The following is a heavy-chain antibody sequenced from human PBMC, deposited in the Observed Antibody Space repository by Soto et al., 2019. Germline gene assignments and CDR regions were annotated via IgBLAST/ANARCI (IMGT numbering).Heavy chain of an antibody. D-gene: IGHD5-12*01. Sequence: QVQLVQSGAEVKKPGASVKVSCKASGYTFTSYGISWVRQAPGQGLEWMGWISAYNGNTNYAQKLQGRVTMTTDTSTSTAYMELRSLRSDDTAVYYCARDVYGVGVATRLGLGANWFDPWGQGTLVTVSS. V-gene: IGHV1-18*01. CDR2: ISAYNGNT. CDR3: ARDVYGVGVATRLGLGANWFDP. CDR1: GYTFTSYG. J-gene: IGHJ5*02.